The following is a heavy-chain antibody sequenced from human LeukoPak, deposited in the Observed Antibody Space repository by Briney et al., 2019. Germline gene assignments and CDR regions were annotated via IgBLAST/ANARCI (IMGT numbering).Heavy chain of an antibody. CDR3: GRRWGYSGYLYYFDY. J-gene: IGHJ4*02. V-gene: IGHV3-7*01. CDR2: IKQEGSEK. D-gene: IGHD5-12*01. CDR1: GFTFSSYW. Sequence: GGSLRLSCAASGFTFSSYWMSWVRQAPGKGLEWVANIKQEGSEKYYGDSVKGRFTISRGNAKNSPYLQMNSLRTEDTAGVCLGRRWGYSGYLYYFDYWGQGTLVTVSS.